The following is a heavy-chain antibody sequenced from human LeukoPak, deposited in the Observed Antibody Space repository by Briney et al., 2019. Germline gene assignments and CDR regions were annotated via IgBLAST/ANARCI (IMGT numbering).Heavy chain of an antibody. CDR2: IKGDGSEI. V-gene: IGHV3-7*02. CDR1: GFTFSSYA. Sequence: GGSLRLSCAASGFTFSSYAMSWVRQAPGKGLEWVANIKGDGSEINYVDSVKGRFTISRDSAKNSLYLQMNSLRAEDTAVYYCSRGLGMYYFDYWGQGTLVTVSS. J-gene: IGHJ4*02. CDR3: SRGLGMYYFDY. D-gene: IGHD1-26*01.